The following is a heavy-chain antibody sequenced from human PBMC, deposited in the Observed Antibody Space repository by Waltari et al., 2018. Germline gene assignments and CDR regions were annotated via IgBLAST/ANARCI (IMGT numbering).Heavy chain of an antibody. J-gene: IGHJ4*02. V-gene: IGHV4-39*07. CDR2: IYYSGST. D-gene: IGHD4-17*01. CDR1: GGSISSSSYY. Sequence: QLQLQESGPGLVKPSETLSLTCTVSGGSISSSSYYWGWIRQPPGKGLEWIGSIYYSGSTYYNPSLKSRVTISVDTSKNQFSLKLSSVTAADTAVYYCARGESGDYVGAVYFDYWGQGTLVTVSS. CDR3: ARGESGDYVGAVYFDY.